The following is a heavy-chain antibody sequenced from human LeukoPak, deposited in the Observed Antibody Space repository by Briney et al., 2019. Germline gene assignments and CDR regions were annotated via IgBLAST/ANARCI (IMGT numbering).Heavy chain of an antibody. D-gene: IGHD3-22*01. J-gene: IGHJ4*02. CDR1: GGSFSGYY. CDR3: ARALYYESSFGFGY. CDR2: INHSGST. V-gene: IGHV4-34*01. Sequence: SETLSLTCAVYGGSFSGYYWSWTRQPLGKGLEWIGEINHSGSTNYNPSLKSRVTISVDTSKNQFSLKLSSVTAADTAVYYCARALYYESSFGFGYWGQGTLVTVSS.